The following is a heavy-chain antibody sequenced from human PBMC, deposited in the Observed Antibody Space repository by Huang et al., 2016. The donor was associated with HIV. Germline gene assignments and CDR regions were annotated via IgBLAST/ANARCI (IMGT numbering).Heavy chain of an antibody. CDR1: TFTFGAYW. CDR3: ATKTAGMDI. V-gene: IGHV3-7*01. J-gene: IGHJ6*02. CDR2: IKQYESEK. Sequence: VESGGRSVQPGGSLKLSCGGSTFTFGAYWMSWVRQPQGKGMEWVANIKQYESEKYYADSVKGRFNISRDNARKVLFLEMDNLRVEDTAMYFCATKTAGMDIWGQGTTVTVSS. D-gene: IGHD1-7*01.